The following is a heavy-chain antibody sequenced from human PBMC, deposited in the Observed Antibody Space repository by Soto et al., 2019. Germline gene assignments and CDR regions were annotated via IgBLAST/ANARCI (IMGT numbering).Heavy chain of an antibody. CDR1: GFTFNTYA. CDR2: ILYDGSHK. D-gene: IGHD5-18*01. J-gene: IGHJ4*02. V-gene: IGHV3-30-3*01. Sequence: PGGSLRLSCAASGFTFNTYAMHWVRQAPGNGLEWVAVILYDGSHKYYADSVKGRFTISRDNSKNTAYLQMNSLRAEDTAVYYCARDRGYSQRSFDYWGQGTLVTVSS. CDR3: ARDRGYSQRSFDY.